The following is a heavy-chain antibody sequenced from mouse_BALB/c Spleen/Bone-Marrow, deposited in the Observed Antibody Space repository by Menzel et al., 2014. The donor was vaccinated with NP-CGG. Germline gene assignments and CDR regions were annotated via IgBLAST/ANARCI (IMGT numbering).Heavy chain of an antibody. J-gene: IGHJ3*01. CDR2: ISGDGRYT. Sequence: EVKVVESGGGLVKSGGSLKLSCAASGFSFSNYGMSWVRQTPEKRLEWVATISGDGRYTFYSDCVKGRFTISRDNAKNNLYLQLSSLRSEDTALYYCARHAYYDQTEVSFVYWGQGTLVTVSA. V-gene: IGHV5-9-2*01. CDR1: GFSFSNYG. CDR3: ARHAYYDQTEVSFVY. D-gene: IGHD2-4*01.